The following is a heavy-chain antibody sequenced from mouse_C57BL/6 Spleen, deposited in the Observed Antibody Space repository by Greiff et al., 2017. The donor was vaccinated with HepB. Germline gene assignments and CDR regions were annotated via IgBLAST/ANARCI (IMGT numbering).Heavy chain of an antibody. V-gene: IGHV1-64*01. J-gene: IGHJ2*01. CDR3: AREGYFDY. Sequence: QVQLQQPGAELVKPGASVKLSCKASGYTFTSYWMHWVKQRPGQGLEWIGMIQPNSGSTNYNERFKRKATLTVDISYSTAYMQLSSLTSEDSAVYYCAREGYFDYWGQGPTLTVSS. CDR1: GYTFTSYW. CDR2: IQPNSGST.